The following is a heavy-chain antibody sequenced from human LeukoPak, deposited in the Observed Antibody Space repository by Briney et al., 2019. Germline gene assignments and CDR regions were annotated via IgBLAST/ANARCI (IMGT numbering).Heavy chain of an antibody. Sequence: SETLSLTCTVSGGSVSNGSSYWSWIRQPPGKGLEWIGNIHYSGSTNYNPSLKSRVTISVDTSMNQFSLLLTSATAADTAVYYCARDSLLRGSGWDYWYFDLWGRVPWSLSPQ. J-gene: IGHJ2*01. D-gene: IGHD6-25*01. V-gene: IGHV4-61*01. CDR2: IHYSGST. CDR3: ARDSLLRGSGWDYWYFDL. CDR1: GGSVSNGSSY.